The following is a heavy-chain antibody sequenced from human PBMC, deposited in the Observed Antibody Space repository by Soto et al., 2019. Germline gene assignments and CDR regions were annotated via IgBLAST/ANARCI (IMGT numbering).Heavy chain of an antibody. D-gene: IGHD1-26*01. Sequence: GGSLRLSCAASGLTISSYGMSWVRQAPGKGLEWVANIKQDGSEKNYVDSVKGRFIISRDNAKNSMYLQMNSLRAEDTAVYYCASEKRDKPYFWGQGTLVTVSS. V-gene: IGHV3-7*04. CDR3: ASEKRDKPYF. CDR1: GLTISSYG. J-gene: IGHJ4*02. CDR2: IKQDGSEK.